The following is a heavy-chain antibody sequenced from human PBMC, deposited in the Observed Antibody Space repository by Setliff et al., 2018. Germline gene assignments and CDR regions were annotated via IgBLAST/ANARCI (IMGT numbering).Heavy chain of an antibody. J-gene: IGHJ4*02. V-gene: IGHV4-4*07. CDR2: IYVTEST. CDR1: GDSISSYY. D-gene: IGHD3-10*01. CDR3: AASRAYTGAVEEWFLPKTFDF. Sequence: SETLSLTCTVSGDSISSYYWNWIRQPAGKGLEWIGRIYVTESTKYNPSLKSRVTLSIDTSKNQFSLKLSSVTATDAALYYCAASRAYTGAVEEWFLPKTFDFWGQGSPVTVSS.